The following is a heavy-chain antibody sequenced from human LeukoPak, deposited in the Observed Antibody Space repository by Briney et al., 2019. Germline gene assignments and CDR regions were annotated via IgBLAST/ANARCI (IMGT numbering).Heavy chain of an antibody. CDR3: ARGARWDSSSWYDY. D-gene: IGHD6-13*01. CDR2: IYYSGST. J-gene: IGHJ4*02. Sequence: SETLSLTCTVSGGSISSYYWSWIRQPPGKGLEWIGYIYYSGSTNYNPSLKSRVTISVDTSRNQFSLKLSSVTAADTAVYYCARGARWDSSSWYDYWGQGTLVTVSS. CDR1: GGSISSYY. V-gene: IGHV4-59*01.